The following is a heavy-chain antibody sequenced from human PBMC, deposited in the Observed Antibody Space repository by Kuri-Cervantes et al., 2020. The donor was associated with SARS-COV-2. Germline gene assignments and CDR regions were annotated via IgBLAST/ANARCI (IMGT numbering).Heavy chain of an antibody. CDR3: ARQMMSSITIFGVVITRNWFDP. D-gene: IGHD3-3*01. CDR2: IYCSGST. V-gene: IGHV4-59*08. Sequence: SETLSLTCTVSGGSISSYYWSWIRQPPGKGLEWIGYIYCSGSTNYNPSLKSRVTISVDTSKNQFSLKLSSVTAADTAVYYCARQMMSSITIFGVVITRNWFDPWGQGTLVTVSS. J-gene: IGHJ5*02. CDR1: GGSISSYY.